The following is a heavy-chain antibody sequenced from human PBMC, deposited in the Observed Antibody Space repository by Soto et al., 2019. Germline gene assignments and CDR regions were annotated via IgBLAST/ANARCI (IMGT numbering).Heavy chain of an antibody. CDR1: GGTFSSYA. V-gene: IGHV1-69*13. D-gene: IGHD3-22*01. J-gene: IGHJ4*02. CDR2: IIPIFGTA. CDR3: ARDLFGDSSGYYPYYFDY. Sequence: ASVKVSCKASGGTFSSYAISWVRQAPGQGLEWMGGIIPIFGTANYAQKFQGRVTITADESTSTAYMELSSLRSEDTAVYYCARDLFGDSSGYYPYYFDYWGQGTLVTVS.